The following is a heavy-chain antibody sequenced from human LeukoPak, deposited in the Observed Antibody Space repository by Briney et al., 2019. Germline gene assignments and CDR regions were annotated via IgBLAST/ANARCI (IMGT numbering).Heavy chain of an antibody. D-gene: IGHD6-13*01. CDR3: ARRQTRYSSSWYLGFDP. CDR2: INPNSGGT. J-gene: IGHJ5*02. Sequence: GASVKVSCKASGYTFTGYYMHWVRQAPGQGLEWMGWINPNSGGTNYAQKFQGRVTMTRDTSISTAYMELCRLRSDDTAVYYCARRQTRYSSSWYLGFDPWGQGTLVTVSS. CDR1: GYTFTGYY. V-gene: IGHV1-2*02.